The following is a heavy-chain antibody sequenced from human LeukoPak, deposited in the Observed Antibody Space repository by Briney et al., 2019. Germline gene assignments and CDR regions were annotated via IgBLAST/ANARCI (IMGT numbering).Heavy chain of an antibody. J-gene: IGHJ4*02. CDR3: AKDGGLEVQGVTPSFDY. V-gene: IGHV3-23*01. D-gene: IGHD3-10*01. CDR1: GFTFSSYA. CDR2: ISGSGGST. Sequence: PAGSLRLSCAASGFTFSSYAMSWVRQAPGKGLEWVSAISGSGGSTYYADSVKGRFTISRDNSKHTLYLQMSSLRAEGTAVYYCAKDGGLEVQGVTPSFDYWGQGRLVTVSS.